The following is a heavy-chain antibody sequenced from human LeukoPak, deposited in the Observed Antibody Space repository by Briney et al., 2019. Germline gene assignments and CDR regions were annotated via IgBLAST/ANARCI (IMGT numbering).Heavy chain of an antibody. CDR1: GGSISSYY. J-gene: IGHJ6*03. CDR2: IYYSGST. V-gene: IGHV4-59*01. Sequence: SETLSLTCTVSGGSISSYYWSWIRQPPGKGLERIGYIYYSGSTNYNPSLKSRVTISVDTSKNQFSLKLSSVTAADTAVYYCARVRSSSGYMDVWGKGTTVTVSS. D-gene: IGHD6-6*01. CDR3: ARVRSSSGYMDV.